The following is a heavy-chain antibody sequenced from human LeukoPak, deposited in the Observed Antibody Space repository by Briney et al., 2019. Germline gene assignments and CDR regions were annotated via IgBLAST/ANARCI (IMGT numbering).Heavy chain of an antibody. CDR1: GGSISSSSYY. V-gene: IGHV4-39*07. CDR2: IYYSGST. D-gene: IGHD3-10*01. J-gene: IGHJ5*02. CDR3: ARRITMVRGVIAQPTLKYNWFDP. Sequence: SETLSLTCTVSGGSISSSSYYWGWIRQPPGKGLEWIGNIYYSGSTYYNPSLKSRVTISVDTSKNQFSLKLSSVTAADTAVYYCARRITMVRGVIAQPTLKYNWFDPWGQGTLVTVSS.